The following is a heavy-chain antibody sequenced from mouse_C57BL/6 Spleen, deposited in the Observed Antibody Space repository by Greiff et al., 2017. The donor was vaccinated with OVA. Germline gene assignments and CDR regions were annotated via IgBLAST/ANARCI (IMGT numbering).Heavy chain of an antibody. D-gene: IGHD1-1*01. Sequence: VQLKESGPGLVKPSQSLSLTCSVTGYSITSGYYWNWIRQFPGNKLEWMGYISYDGSNNYNPSLKNRISITRDTSKNQFILKLNSVTTEDTATYYCARELRGYFDVWGTGTTVTVSS. V-gene: IGHV3-6*01. CDR1: GYSITSGYY. CDR2: ISYDGSN. CDR3: ARELRGYFDV. J-gene: IGHJ1*03.